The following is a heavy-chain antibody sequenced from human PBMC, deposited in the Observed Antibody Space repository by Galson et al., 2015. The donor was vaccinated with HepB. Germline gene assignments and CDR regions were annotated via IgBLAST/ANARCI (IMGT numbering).Heavy chain of an antibody. V-gene: IGHV3-23*01. CDR2: ISSSGDRT. D-gene: IGHD6-13*01. CDR1: GFTFSSYA. Sequence: SLRLSCAASGFTFSSYAMSWVRQPPGMGLEWVSGISSSGDRTYYADSVKDRFTISRDNSKNTLYLQMNSLRAEDTAVYYCAKPPQWYRSTWSTYYFAYWGQGTLVTVPS. CDR3: AKPPQWYRSTWSTYYFAY. J-gene: IGHJ4*02.